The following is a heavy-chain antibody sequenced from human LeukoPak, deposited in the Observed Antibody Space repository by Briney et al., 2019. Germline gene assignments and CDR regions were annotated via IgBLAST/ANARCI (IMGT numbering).Heavy chain of an antibody. J-gene: IGHJ4*02. CDR2: SNPNSGGT. CDR1: EYTFTGYY. Sequence: ASVKVSCKASEYTFTGYYMHWVRQAPGQGLEWMGWSNPNSGGTNYAQKFQGRVTMTRDTSISTAYMELSRLRSDDTAVYYCARSWRYCSGGSCYPIDYWGQGTQVTVSS. CDR3: ARSWRYCSGGSCYPIDY. D-gene: IGHD2-15*01. V-gene: IGHV1-2*02.